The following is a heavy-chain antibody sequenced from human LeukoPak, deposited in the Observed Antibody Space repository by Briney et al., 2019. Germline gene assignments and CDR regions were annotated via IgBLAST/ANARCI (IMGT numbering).Heavy chain of an antibody. Sequence: GGSLRLSCAASGFTFSSYAMSWVRQAPGKGPELVSSISDSGDSTYYADSVKGRFTISRDNSKNTLFLQMNSLRAEDTAVYYCATPRGIVVVVAAPSFDYWGQGTLVTVSS. J-gene: IGHJ4*02. CDR2: ISDSGDST. CDR3: ATPRGIVVVVAAPSFDY. V-gene: IGHV3-23*01. CDR1: GFTFSSYA. D-gene: IGHD2-15*01.